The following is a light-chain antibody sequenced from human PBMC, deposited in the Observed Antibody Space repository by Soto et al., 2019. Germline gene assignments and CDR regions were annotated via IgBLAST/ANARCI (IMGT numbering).Light chain of an antibody. CDR2: GAS. CDR3: APHSSSGT. J-gene: IGKJ1*01. V-gene: IGKV3-20*01. Sequence: RATQSVTYNLAWYQQKPGQAPRLLIYGASNRATGIPDRFIGSGTGTDFTVPSSRLEPEAFPVYYGAPHSSSGTFAQGTKVDIK. CDR1: QSVTYN.